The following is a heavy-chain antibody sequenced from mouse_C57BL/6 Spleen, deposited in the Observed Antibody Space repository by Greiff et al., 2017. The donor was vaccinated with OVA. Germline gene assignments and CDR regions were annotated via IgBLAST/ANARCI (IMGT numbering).Heavy chain of an antibody. J-gene: IGHJ1*03. CDR1: GFTFSSYG. CDR2: ISSGGSYT. V-gene: IGHV5-6*01. D-gene: IGHD2-5*01. CDR3: ARPSNYGYFDV. Sequence: EVKLVESGGDLVKPGGSLKLSCAASGFTFSSYGMSWVRQTPDKRLEWVATISSGGSYTYYPDSVKGRFTISRDNAKNTLFLQMTSLRSEDTAMYYCARPSNYGYFDVWGTGTTVTVSS.